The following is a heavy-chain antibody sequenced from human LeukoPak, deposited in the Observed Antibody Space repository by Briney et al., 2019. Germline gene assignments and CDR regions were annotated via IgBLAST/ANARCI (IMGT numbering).Heavy chain of an antibody. CDR2: IYYSGST. CDR1: GGSISSYY. V-gene: IGHV4-59*01. CDR3: ARVDLPYYAMDV. J-gene: IGHJ6*02. Sequence: PSETLSLTCTVSGGSISSYYWSWIRQPPGKGLEWIGYIYYSGSTDYIPSLKSRVTISVDTSKNQFSLKLTSVTAADTAVYYCARVDLPYYAMDVWGQGTTVTVSS.